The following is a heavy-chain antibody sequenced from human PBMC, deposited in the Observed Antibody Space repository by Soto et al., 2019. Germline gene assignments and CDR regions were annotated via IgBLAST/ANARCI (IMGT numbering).Heavy chain of an antibody. Sequence: GGSLRLSCAASGFAFSSYGMHWVRQAPGKGLEWVAVIWYDGSNKYYADSVKGRFTISRDNSKNTLYLQMNSLRAEDTAVYYCARVLRFLEWSLDYWGQGTLVTVSS. J-gene: IGHJ4*02. CDR3: ARVLRFLEWSLDY. CDR1: GFAFSSYG. CDR2: IWYDGSNK. D-gene: IGHD3-3*01. V-gene: IGHV3-33*01.